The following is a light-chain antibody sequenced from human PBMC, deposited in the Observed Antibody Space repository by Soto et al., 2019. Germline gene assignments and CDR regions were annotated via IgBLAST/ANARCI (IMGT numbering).Light chain of an antibody. CDR2: GAS. CDR1: QRLSRK. V-gene: IGKV3-20*01. J-gene: IGKJ5*01. Sequence: EIVLTQSPGTPSLSPGGRAALSCRANQRLSRKLACYQHRPGQSPRLLLSGASMTASGVPVTFSGSGPGTDFPLTITRLEPEDFAVYYCQHYGETPITFGLGTRLELK. CDR3: QHYGETPIT.